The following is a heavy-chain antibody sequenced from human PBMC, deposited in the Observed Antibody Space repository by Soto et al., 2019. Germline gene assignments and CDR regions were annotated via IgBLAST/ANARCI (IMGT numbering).Heavy chain of an antibody. CDR1: GFSLSTSGVG. D-gene: IGHD6-13*01. Sequence: QITLKESGPTLVKPTQTLTLTCTFSGFSLSTSGVGVGWIRQPPGKALEWLALIYWNDDKRYSPSLKSRLTITMYTSKNQVVLTMTNMDPVDTATYYCAAIAAAGMYYYYYYGMDVWGQGTTVTVSS. CDR2: IYWNDDK. V-gene: IGHV2-5*01. J-gene: IGHJ6*02. CDR3: AAIAAAGMYYYYYYGMDV.